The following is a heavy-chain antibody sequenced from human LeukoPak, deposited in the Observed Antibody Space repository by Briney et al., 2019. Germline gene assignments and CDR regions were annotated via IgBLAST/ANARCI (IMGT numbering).Heavy chain of an antibody. J-gene: IGHJ4*02. V-gene: IGHV3-21*01. CDR2: ISSSSSYI. Sequence: GGALRLSCAASGFTFSSYSMNWVRQAPGKGLEWVSSISSSSSYIYYADSVKGRFTISRDNAKNSLYLQMNSLRAEDTAVYYCARVPGGGSYNYWGQGTLVTVSS. CDR1: GFTFSSYS. D-gene: IGHD1-26*01. CDR3: ARVPGGGSYNY.